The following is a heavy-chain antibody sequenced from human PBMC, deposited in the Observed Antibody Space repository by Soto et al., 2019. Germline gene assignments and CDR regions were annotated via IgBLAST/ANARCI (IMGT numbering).Heavy chain of an antibody. J-gene: IGHJ4*02. CDR3: GKGGGGDHGY. Sequence: EVQLVESEGGLVQPGGSLRLSCEASGFIFTTSDMSWVRQAPGKGLEWISSITITGDTTHYADSVKGRFTISRDNSRNTLYLEMNRLRVDGAGVYYCGKGGGGDHGYWGQGTLVAVSS. CDR1: GFIFTTSD. CDR2: ITITGDTT. D-gene: IGHD2-21*02. V-gene: IGHV3-23*04.